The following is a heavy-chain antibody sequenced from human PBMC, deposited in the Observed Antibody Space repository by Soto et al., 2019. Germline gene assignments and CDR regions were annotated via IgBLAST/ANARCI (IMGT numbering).Heavy chain of an antibody. J-gene: IGHJ6*02. CDR1: GGSISSYY. V-gene: IGHV4-59*01. CDR2: IYYSGST. D-gene: IGHD3-3*01. CDR3: AGANSYEVGSGSYYYYYGLEV. Sequence: PAALSLTCTVSGGSISSYYWSWIRQPPGKGLEWIGYIYYSGSTNYNPSLKSRVTISVDTSKNQFSLKLSSVTAADTAVYYCAGANSYEVGSGSYYYYYGLEVWGQGTTVTLS.